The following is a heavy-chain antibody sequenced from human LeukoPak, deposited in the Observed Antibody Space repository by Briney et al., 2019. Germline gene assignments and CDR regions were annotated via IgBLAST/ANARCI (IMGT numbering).Heavy chain of an antibody. D-gene: IGHD3-22*01. Sequence: ASVKVSFKVSGYTLTELSMHWVRQAPGKGVEWMGGFDPEDGETIYAQKFQGRVTMTEDTSTDTAYMELSSLRSEDTAVYYCSVSGYTPFKKYYFDYWGQGTLVTVSS. CDR3: SVSGYTPFKKYYFDY. CDR1: GYTLTELS. V-gene: IGHV1-24*01. J-gene: IGHJ4*02. CDR2: FDPEDGET.